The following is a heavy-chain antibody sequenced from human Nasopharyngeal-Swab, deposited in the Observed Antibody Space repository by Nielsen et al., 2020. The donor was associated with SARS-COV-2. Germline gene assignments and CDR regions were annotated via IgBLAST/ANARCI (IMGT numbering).Heavy chain of an antibody. D-gene: IGHD2-21*02. J-gene: IGHJ4*02. V-gene: IGHV3-48*02. CDR2: ISSRSSTI. Sequence: VRQAPGKGLEWVSFISSRSSTICYADSVKGRFTISRDNAKNSLYLQMNSLRDEDTAVYFCARGCGGDCYSGFDYWGQGTLVTVSS. CDR3: ARGCGGDCYSGFDY.